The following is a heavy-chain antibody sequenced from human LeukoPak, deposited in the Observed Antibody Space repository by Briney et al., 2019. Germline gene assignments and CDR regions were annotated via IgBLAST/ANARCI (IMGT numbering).Heavy chain of an antibody. Sequence: PSETLSLTCTVSGGSISSYYWSWIRQPAGKGLVWIGHIYTSETNNYNPSLKSRVTMSVDTSKNQFSLNMSSVTAADTAVYYCARHAMVRGIDNWGQGTLVTVSS. D-gene: IGHD3-10*01. CDR1: GGSISSYY. J-gene: IGHJ4*02. V-gene: IGHV4-4*07. CDR3: ARHAMVRGIDN. CDR2: IYTSETN.